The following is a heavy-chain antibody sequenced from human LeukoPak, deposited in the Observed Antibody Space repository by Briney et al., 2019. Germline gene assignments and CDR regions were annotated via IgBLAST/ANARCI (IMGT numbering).Heavy chain of an antibody. D-gene: IGHD3-3*01. Sequence: GASVKVSCKASGYTFTSYGISWVRQAPGQGLEWMGWISAYNGNTNYAQKLQGRVTITADTSTDTAYMELSSLRSEDTAVYYCATDGRDFWSGYGSVWGQGTLVTVSS. V-gene: IGHV1-18*01. CDR3: ATDGRDFWSGYGSV. CDR2: ISAYNGNT. J-gene: IGHJ4*02. CDR1: GYTFTSYG.